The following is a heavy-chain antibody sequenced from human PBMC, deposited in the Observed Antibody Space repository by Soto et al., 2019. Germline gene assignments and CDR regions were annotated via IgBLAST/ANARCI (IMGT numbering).Heavy chain of an antibody. J-gene: IGHJ3*02. CDR1: GGTFN. CDR2: IIPVIDTA. Sequence: QVQLVQSGAEVKKPGSSVKVSCKVSGGTFNIRWVRQAPGQGREWMGGIIPVIDTANYARTFQGRVVISANRATNNANRAMMSRTWEDTAEDNGARGSGADAVEIWGQGTMVTDAS. CDR3: ARGSGADAVEI. D-gene: IGHD3-10*01. V-gene: IGHV1-69*06.